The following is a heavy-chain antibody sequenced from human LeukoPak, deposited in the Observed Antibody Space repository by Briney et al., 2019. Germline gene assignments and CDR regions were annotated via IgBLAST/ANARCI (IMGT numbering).Heavy chain of an antibody. J-gene: IGHJ4*02. D-gene: IGHD6-19*01. CDR3: GKGPEAKYESGWYPHYFEY. CDR1: VFTFSSDA. V-gene: IGHV3-23*01. Sequence: GGSLRLSCADSVFTFSSDAMTWVRHSPGKGLEWVSSISGYGDNKYYADSVKGRFIISRDNARNTLYLQMNSLRVEDTAIYFCGKGPEAKYESGWYPHYFEYRGQGTLVTVS. CDR2: ISGYGDNK.